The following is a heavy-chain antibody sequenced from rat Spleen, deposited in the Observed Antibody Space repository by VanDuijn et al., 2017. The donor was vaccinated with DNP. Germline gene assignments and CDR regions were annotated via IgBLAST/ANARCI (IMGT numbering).Heavy chain of an antibody. CDR1: GFSLLTNS. CDR2: MWSGGST. V-gene: IGHV2-1*01. D-gene: IGHD1-2*01. Sequence: QVQLKESGPGLVQTSQTLSLTCTVSGFSLLTNSVHWVRQPPGKGLEWVGAMWSGGSTDYNSTLKSRLSISWDTSKSQVFLKMNSLQTEDTAIYFCARDYYSSSFVYWGQGTLVTVSS. J-gene: IGHJ3*01. CDR3: ARDYYSSSFVY.